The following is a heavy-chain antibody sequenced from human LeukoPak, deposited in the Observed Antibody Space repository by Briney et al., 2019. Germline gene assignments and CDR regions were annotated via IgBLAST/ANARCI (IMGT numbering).Heavy chain of an antibody. Sequence: GGSLRLSCAASGSTFSSYAMHWVRQAPGKGLEWVAVISYDGSNKYYADSVKGRFTISRDNSKNTLYLQMNSLRAEDTAVYYCARAHLTGYYSPTFDYWGQGTLVTVSS. J-gene: IGHJ4*02. V-gene: IGHV3-30*04. CDR2: ISYDGSNK. CDR1: GSTFSSYA. CDR3: ARAHLTGYYSPTFDY. D-gene: IGHD3-9*01.